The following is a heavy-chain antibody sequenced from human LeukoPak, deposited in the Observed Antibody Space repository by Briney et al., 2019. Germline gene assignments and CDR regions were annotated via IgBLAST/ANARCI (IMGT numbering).Heavy chain of an antibody. D-gene: IGHD1-20*01. V-gene: IGHV4-39*01. CDR3: ARGGRLTGTTGPARRGWLGFDY. CDR1: GGSISSSSYY. CDR2: IYYSGST. J-gene: IGHJ4*02. Sequence: NPSETLSLTCTVSGGSISSSSYYWGWIRQPPGKGLEWIGSIYYSGSTYYNPSLKSRVTISVDTSKNQFSLKLSSVTAADTAVYYCARGGRLTGTTGPARRGWLGFDYWGQGTLVTVSS.